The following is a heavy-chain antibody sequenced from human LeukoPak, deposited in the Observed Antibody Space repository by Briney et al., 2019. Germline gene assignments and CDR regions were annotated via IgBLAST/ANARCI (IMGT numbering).Heavy chain of an antibody. J-gene: IGHJ4*02. CDR3: ARSQRGYSYAQLDY. CDR2: INPSGGST. Sequence: ASVKVSCKASGGTFSNYTIIWVRQAPGQGLEWMGIINPSGGSTSYAQKFQGRVTMTRDMSTSTVYMELSSLRSEDTAVYYCARSQRGYSYAQLDYWGQGTLVTVSS. V-gene: IGHV1-46*01. CDR1: GGTFSNYT. D-gene: IGHD5-18*01.